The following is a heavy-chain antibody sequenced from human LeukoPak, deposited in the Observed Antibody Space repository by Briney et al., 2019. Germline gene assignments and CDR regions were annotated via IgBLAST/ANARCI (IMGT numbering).Heavy chain of an antibody. V-gene: IGHV3-48*03. D-gene: IGHD3-10*02. J-gene: IGHJ6*04. CDR2: ISSSGRTT. CDR1: GFTFSSYE. CDR3: AELGITMIGGV. Sequence: QPGGSLRLSCAASGFTFSSYEMSWVRQAPGKGLEWVSYISSSGRTTYYTDSVKGRFTISRDNAKNSLYLQMNSLRAEETAVYYCAELGITMIGGVWGKGTTVTISS.